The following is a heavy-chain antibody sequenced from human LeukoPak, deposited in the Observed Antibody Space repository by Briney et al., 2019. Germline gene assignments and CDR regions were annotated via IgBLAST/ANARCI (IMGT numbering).Heavy chain of an antibody. CDR1: GFTFSTYA. CDR3: AKGRSGWYEGLDY. J-gene: IGHJ4*02. V-gene: IGHV3-23*01. CDR2: ISHCGDSA. D-gene: IGHD6-19*01. Sequence: PGGFLRLSCTASGFTFSTYAMTWVRQAPGKGLEWVSVISHCGDSAWYADSVKGRFTISRDNSKSTLFLQMNSLRADDTAIYYCAKGRSGWYEGLDYWGQGILVTVSS.